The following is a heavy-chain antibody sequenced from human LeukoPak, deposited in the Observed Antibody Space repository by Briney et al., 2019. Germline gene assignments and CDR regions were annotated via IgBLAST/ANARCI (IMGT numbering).Heavy chain of an antibody. Sequence: GGSLRLSCAASGFIFSPYAMSWVRQAPGKGLEWVAGIAGGDDRFYADSVKGRFSISRDNSKNTVDLQMNSLRVEDTAVYYCARDRRIAAFDYWGQGALVTVSS. CDR2: IAGGDDR. CDR1: GFIFSPYA. CDR3: ARDRRIAAFDY. V-gene: IGHV3-23*01. J-gene: IGHJ4*02. D-gene: IGHD6-25*01.